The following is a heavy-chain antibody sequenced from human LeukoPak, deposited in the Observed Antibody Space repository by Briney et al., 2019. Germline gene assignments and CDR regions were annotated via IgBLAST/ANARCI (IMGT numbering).Heavy chain of an antibody. Sequence: PGGSLRLSCAASGFTFSSYEMNWVRQAPGKGLEWVSYISSSGSTIYYADSVKGRFTISRDNAKNSLYLQMKSLRAEDTAVYYCARDYKGAFEIWGQGTMATVSS. CDR2: ISSSGSTI. CDR1: GFTFSSYE. CDR3: ARDYKGAFEI. J-gene: IGHJ3*02. D-gene: IGHD3-10*01. V-gene: IGHV3-48*03.